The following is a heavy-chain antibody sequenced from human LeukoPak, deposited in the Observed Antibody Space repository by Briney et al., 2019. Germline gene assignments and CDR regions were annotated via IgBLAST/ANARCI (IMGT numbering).Heavy chain of an antibody. D-gene: IGHD6-13*01. Sequence: GGSLRLSCAVSGFSVSGYWMTWVRQAPGKGLEWVANIKQDGSEKNYVDSVKGRFTISRDNAENSLFLQMNSLRVEDTAVYYCAREWQGGIAAAGTRIEGDYWGQGTLVVVSS. V-gene: IGHV3-7*01. CDR3: AREWQGGIAAAGTRIEGDY. J-gene: IGHJ4*02. CDR1: GFSVSGYW. CDR2: IKQDGSEK.